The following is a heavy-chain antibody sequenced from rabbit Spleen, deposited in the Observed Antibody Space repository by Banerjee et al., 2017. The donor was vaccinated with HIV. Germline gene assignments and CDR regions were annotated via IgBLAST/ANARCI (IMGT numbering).Heavy chain of an antibody. CDR2: IDPIFGIA. J-gene: IGHJ4*01. Sequence: QLKESGGGLVQPGGSLKLSCKASGFTLSTYYMNWVRQAPGKGLEWIGDIDPIFGIAVYASWVNGRFTISSHNAQNTLYLQLDSLTTADTATYFCVREVAGKFGLWGPGTLVTVS. CDR3: VREVAGKFGL. V-gene: IGHV1S7*01. CDR1: GFTLSTYY. D-gene: IGHD4-1*01.